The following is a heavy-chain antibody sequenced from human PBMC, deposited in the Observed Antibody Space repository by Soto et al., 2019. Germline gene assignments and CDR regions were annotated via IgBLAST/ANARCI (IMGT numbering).Heavy chain of an antibody. V-gene: IGHV4-31*03. D-gene: IGHD4-17*01. CDR1: GGSIGIANYY. CDR3: ARDKNYGGRGWFDP. CDR2: IYYTGST. Sequence: SETLSLTCTVSGGSIGIANYYWSWIRQHPGKGLEWIGYIYYTGSTYYNPSLKSRVTLSIDTSKNQFSLRLNSVTAADTAVYYCARDKNYGGRGWFDPWGQGSLVTVSS. J-gene: IGHJ5*02.